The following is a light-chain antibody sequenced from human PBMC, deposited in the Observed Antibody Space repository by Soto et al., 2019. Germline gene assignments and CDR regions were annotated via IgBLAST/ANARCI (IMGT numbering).Light chain of an antibody. J-gene: IGKJ1*01. V-gene: IGKV3-15*01. CDR1: QSVSSN. Sequence: EIVMTQSPATLSVSPGERATLSCRATQSVSSNLAWYQQKPGQAPRLLIYGASTRATGIPARFIGSGSGTEFTLTISSLQSEDFVVYYRQQYNNWPRTFGQGTKVEIK. CDR3: QQYNNWPRT. CDR2: GAS.